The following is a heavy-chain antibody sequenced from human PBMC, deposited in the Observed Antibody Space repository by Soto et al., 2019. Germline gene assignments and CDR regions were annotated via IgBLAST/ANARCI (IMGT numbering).Heavy chain of an antibody. CDR2: IIPILGIA. CDR3: ARDHHYYDSSGYSYNWFDP. J-gene: IGHJ5*02. D-gene: IGHD3-22*01. CDR1: GGTFSSYT. Sequence: QVQLVQSGAEVKKPGSSVKVSCKASGGTFSSYTISWVRQAPGQGLEWMGRIIPILGIANYAQKFQGRVTITADKSTSTAYMELSSLRSEDTAVYYCARDHHYYDSSGYSYNWFDPWGQGTLVTVSS. V-gene: IGHV1-69*08.